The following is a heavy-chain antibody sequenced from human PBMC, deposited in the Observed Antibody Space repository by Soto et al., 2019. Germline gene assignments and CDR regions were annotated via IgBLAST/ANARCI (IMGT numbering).Heavy chain of an antibody. CDR2: IGTAGDT. Sequence: GSLRLSCAASGFTFSSYGMHWVRQATGKGLEWVSAIGTAGDTYYPGSVKGRFTISRDNSKNTLYLQINSLRAEDTAVYYCAKYWYSSGWHFDYWGQGTLVTVSS. CDR3: AKYWYSSGWHFDY. J-gene: IGHJ4*02. D-gene: IGHD6-19*01. CDR1: GFTFSSYG. V-gene: IGHV3-13*04.